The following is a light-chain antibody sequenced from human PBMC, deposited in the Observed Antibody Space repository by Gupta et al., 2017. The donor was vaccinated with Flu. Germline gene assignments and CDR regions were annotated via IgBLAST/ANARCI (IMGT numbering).Light chain of an antibody. Sequence: QSVLTQPRSVSAAPGNKVTTSSSGSNSNVGPNYVSWYQQPPGTPPKLLIYDNNRRPSGIPDRFAGSKTGTSAALGITGLQTGDEADYYCGTWDHSLNNGRVFGGGTKLTVL. CDR2: DNN. V-gene: IGLV1-51*02. J-gene: IGLJ3*02. CDR1: NSNVGPNY. CDR3: GTWDHSLNNGRV.